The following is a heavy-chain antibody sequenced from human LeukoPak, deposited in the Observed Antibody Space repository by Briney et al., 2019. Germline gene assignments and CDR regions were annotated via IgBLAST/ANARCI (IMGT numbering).Heavy chain of an antibody. CDR2: IYHSGST. Sequence: TLSLTCAVSGGSISSGGYSWSWIRQPPGKGLEWIGYIYHSGSTYYNPSLKSRVTISVDRSKNQFSLKLSSVTAADTAVYYCARASYGDYVFDYWGQGTLITVSS. J-gene: IGHJ4*02. V-gene: IGHV4-30-2*01. CDR3: ARASYGDYVFDY. D-gene: IGHD4-17*01. CDR1: GGSISSGGYS.